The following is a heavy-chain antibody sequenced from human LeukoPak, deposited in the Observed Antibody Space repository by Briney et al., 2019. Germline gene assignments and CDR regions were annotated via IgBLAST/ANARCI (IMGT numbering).Heavy chain of an antibody. J-gene: IGHJ5*02. V-gene: IGHV1-2*02. CDR2: INPNSGGT. CDR1: GYTFTGYY. CDR3: ARFPPPRINTGSYSGYNWFDP. Sequence: ASVKVSCKASGYTFTGYYMHWVRQAPGQGLEWMGWINPNSGGTNYAQKFQGRVTMTRDTSISTAYMELSRLRSDDTAVYYCARFPPPRINTGSYSGYNWFDPWGQGTLVTVSS. D-gene: IGHD3-10*01.